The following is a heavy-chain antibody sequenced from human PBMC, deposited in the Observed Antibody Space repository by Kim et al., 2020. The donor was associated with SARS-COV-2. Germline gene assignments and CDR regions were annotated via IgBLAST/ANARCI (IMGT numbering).Heavy chain of an antibody. V-gene: IGHV1-46*01. CDR1: GYTFTSYY. CDR3: ARGGMITFGVVIGRGDY. Sequence: ASVKVSCKASGYTFTSYYMHWVRQAPGQGLEWMGIINPSGGSTSYAQKFQGRVTMTRDTSTSTVYMELSSLRSEDTAVYYCARGGMITFGVVIGRGDYWGQGTLVTVSS. D-gene: IGHD3-16*02. J-gene: IGHJ4*02. CDR2: INPSGGST.